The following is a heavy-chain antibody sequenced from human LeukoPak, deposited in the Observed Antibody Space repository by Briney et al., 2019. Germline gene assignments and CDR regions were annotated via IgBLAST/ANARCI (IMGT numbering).Heavy chain of an antibody. V-gene: IGHV3-23*01. Sequence: GGSLRLSCAAAGSTFSNYAVSWVRQAPGKGLEWVSAITGTGDSTYYADSVKGRFTISRDNSRNTLYLQMNSLRAEDTAAYYCAKDRVVAATNWYFDLWGRGTLVSVSS. CDR2: ITGTGDST. D-gene: IGHD2-15*01. CDR3: AKDRVVAATNWYFDL. CDR1: GSTFSNYA. J-gene: IGHJ2*01.